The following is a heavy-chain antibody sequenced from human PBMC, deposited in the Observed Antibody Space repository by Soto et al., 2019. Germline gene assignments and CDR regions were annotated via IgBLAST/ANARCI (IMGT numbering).Heavy chain of an antibody. V-gene: IGHV3-15*01. D-gene: IGHD6-19*01. Sequence: EVQLVESGGGLVEPGGSLRLSCAASGFAFADAWMRWVRQAPGKGLEWVGLIKSKYDGGTTDFAAPVKGRFTISRDDSQNTLYLQMNSLKTEDTAIYYCTTGSGCRDCWGQGTLVTVSS. CDR1: GFAFADAW. CDR3: TTGSGCRDC. CDR2: IKSKYDGGTT. J-gene: IGHJ4*02.